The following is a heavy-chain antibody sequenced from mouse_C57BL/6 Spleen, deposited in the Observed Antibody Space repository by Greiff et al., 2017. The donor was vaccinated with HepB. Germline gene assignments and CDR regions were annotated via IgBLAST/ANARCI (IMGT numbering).Heavy chain of an antibody. CDR2: IYPGDGDT. CDR3: ARSVLLRLYYFDY. J-gene: IGHJ2*01. CDR1: GYAFSSYW. V-gene: IGHV1-80*01. Sequence: VKLVESGAELVKPGASVKISCKASGYAFSSYWMNWVKQRPGKGLEWIGQIYPGDGDTNYNGKFKGKATLTADKSSSTAYMQLSSLTSEDSAVYFCARSVLLRLYYFDYWGQGTTLTVSS. D-gene: IGHD1-1*01.